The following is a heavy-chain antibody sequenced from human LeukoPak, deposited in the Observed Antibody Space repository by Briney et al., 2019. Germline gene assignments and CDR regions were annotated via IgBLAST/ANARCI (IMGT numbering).Heavy chain of an antibody. J-gene: IGHJ4*02. CDR2: INHSGST. CDR3: ASTPGIAVAGTLKSFDY. Sequence: SETLSLTCTVSGDSISTSSYYWSWIRQPPGKGLEWIGEINHSGSTNYNPSLKSRVTISVDTSKNQFSLKLSSVTAADTAVYYCASTPGIAVAGTLKSFDYWGQGTLVTVSS. CDR1: GDSISTSSYY. D-gene: IGHD6-19*01. V-gene: IGHV4-39*07.